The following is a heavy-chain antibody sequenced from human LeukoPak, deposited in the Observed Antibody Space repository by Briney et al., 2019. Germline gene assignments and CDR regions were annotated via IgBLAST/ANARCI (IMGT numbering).Heavy chain of an antibody. Sequence: SQTLSLTCVVSGGSISSGGYSWSWIRQPPGKGLEWIGYIYHSESTSYNPSLKSRVTMSVDRSKNQFSLKLTSVTAADTAVYYCASGYGSGSYSTLDYWGQGTLVTVSS. V-gene: IGHV4-30-2*01. CDR1: GGSISSGGYS. D-gene: IGHD3-10*01. CDR3: ASGYGSGSYSTLDY. J-gene: IGHJ4*02. CDR2: IYHSEST.